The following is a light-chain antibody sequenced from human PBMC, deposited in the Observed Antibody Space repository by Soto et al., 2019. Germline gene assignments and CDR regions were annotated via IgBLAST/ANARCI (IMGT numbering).Light chain of an antibody. J-gene: IGKJ1*01. V-gene: IGKV2-28*01. CDR3: MQALQTRT. Sequence: DIVMTQSALSLPVTPGEPASISCRSIQSLLHSNGYYYLDWYLQKPGQSPXLPIYLGSNRASGVPDRFSGSRSGTDLTLKISRVEAEDVGVYYCMQALQTRTFGQGTKVDI. CDR2: LGS. CDR1: QSLLHSNGYYY.